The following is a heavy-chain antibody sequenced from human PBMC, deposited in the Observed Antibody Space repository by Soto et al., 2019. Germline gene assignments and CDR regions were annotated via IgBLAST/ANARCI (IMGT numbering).Heavy chain of an antibody. Sequence: GSLRLSCVESGFNFSNYAVAWVRQAPGKGLEWVSSISGSGRGSRPYYADSVQGRFTISRDHSKNIVSLQMDSLRVDDTAVYYCTRERSLVSFLFDYWGPGP. V-gene: IGHV3-23*01. CDR3: TRERSLVSFLFDY. CDR1: GFNFSNYA. D-gene: IGHD3-16*01. J-gene: IGHJ4*02. CDR2: ISGSGRGSRP.